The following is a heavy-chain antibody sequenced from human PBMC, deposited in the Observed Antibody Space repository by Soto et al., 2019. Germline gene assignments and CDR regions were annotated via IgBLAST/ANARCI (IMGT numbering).Heavy chain of an antibody. Sequence: QVQLQESGPGLVKPSETLSLTCTVSGGSISSYYWSWIRQPPGKGLEWIGYIYYSGSTNYNPSLKSRVTISVDTSKNQFSLKLSSVTAADTAVYSCARTSSNWGVDAFDIWGQGTMVTVSS. CDR2: IYYSGST. V-gene: IGHV4-59*01. CDR1: GGSISSYY. J-gene: IGHJ3*02. D-gene: IGHD7-27*01. CDR3: ARTSSNWGVDAFDI.